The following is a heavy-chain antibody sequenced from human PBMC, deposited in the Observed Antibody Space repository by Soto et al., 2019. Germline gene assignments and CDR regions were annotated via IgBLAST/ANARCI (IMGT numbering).Heavy chain of an antibody. CDR2: IYYSGST. J-gene: IGHJ4*02. V-gene: IGHV4-31*03. CDR3: ARAGRDFWSGYYNPYYFDY. Sequence: PSETLSLTCTVSGGSISSGGYYWSWIRQHPGKGLEWIGYIYYSGSTYYNPSLKSRVTISVDTSKNQFSLKLSSVTAADTAVYYCARAGRDFWSGYYNPYYFDYWGQGTLVTVSS. CDR1: GGSISSGGYY. D-gene: IGHD3-3*01.